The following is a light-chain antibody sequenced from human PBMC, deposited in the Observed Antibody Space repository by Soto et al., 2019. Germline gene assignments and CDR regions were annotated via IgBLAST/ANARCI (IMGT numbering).Light chain of an antibody. V-gene: IGKV1-33*01. Sequence: DIQMTQSPSSLSASVGDRIIITCQARQTINNHLNWYQQKPGKAPKVLVFGASYLQPGAPLRFSSSGSGTHFTFTITSLQAEDVATYYCQQYDHLPLTFGGGTKVEIK. CDR1: QTINNH. J-gene: IGKJ4*01. CDR2: GAS. CDR3: QQYDHLPLT.